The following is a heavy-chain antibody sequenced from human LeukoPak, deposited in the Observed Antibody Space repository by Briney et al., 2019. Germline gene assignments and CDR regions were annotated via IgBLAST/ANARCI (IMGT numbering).Heavy chain of an antibody. D-gene: IGHD6-13*01. Sequence: ASVKLSCKASGYTFTGYYMHWVRQAPGQGREWMGWINPNSGGTKYAQKFQVKVTITSDTAISTGDMELRRMRYDDTAVYYCARGEVSSWYDYFQHWGQGSLVTVSS. CDR3: ARGEVSSWYDYFQH. V-gene: IGHV1-2*02. CDR1: GYTFTGYY. CDR2: INPNSGGT. J-gene: IGHJ1*01.